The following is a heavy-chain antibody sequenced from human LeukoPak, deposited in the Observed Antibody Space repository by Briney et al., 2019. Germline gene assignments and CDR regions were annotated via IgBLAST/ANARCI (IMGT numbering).Heavy chain of an antibody. D-gene: IGHD3-3*01. CDR3: ARSYYDFWSGYYLAFDI. Sequence: GGSLRLSCAASGFTFSDYYMSWIRQAPGKGLEWVSYISSSSSTIYYADSVKGRFTISRDNAKNSLYLQMNSLRAEDTAVYYCARSYYDFWSGYYLAFDIWGQGTMVTVSS. CDR2: ISSSSSTI. J-gene: IGHJ3*02. V-gene: IGHV3-11*04. CDR1: GFTFSDYY.